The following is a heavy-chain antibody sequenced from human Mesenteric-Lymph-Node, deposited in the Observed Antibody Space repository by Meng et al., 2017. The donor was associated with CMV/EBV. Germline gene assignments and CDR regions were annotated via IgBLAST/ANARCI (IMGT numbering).Heavy chain of an antibody. J-gene: IGHJ5*02. CDR1: NGYD. CDR3: VRHVKEAYYSGTGNLNWFDP. D-gene: IGHD3-10*01. CDR2: IYHSGTS. Sequence: NGYDWGWIRQPPEKGLEWIGSIYHSGTSYNNPSLRSRLTISIDTSKNQISLKLSYVTAADTAVYYCVRHVKEAYYSGTGNLNWFDPWGQGTLVTVSS. V-gene: IGHV4-39*01.